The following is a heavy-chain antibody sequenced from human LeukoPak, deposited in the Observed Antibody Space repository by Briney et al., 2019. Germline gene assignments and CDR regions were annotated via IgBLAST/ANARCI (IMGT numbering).Heavy chain of an antibody. Sequence: ASVKVSCKASGYTFTTHGIAWVRQAPGQGLEWMGWISAHNGNTNYAQSLQGRVTMTTDTSTNTAYMELRSLRSDDTAVYYCARDGYFDLWGRGTPLAVSS. J-gene: IGHJ2*01. CDR3: ARDGYFDL. CDR2: ISAHNGNT. CDR1: GYTFTTHG. V-gene: IGHV1-18*01.